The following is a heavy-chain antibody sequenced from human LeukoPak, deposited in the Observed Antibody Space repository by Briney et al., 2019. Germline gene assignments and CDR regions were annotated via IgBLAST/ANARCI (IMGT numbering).Heavy chain of an antibody. CDR3: AKMSGYFDY. J-gene: IGHJ4*02. Sequence: GGSLRLSCAASGLTFSSYSMSWVRQAPGKGLEWVSAITADGGTTYYADSVKGRFTISRDNSKNTLYLQMDSLRAEDTALYYCAKMSGYFDYWGQGTLVTVSS. D-gene: IGHD5/OR15-5a*01. V-gene: IGHV3-23*01. CDR2: ITADGGTT. CDR1: GLTFSSYS.